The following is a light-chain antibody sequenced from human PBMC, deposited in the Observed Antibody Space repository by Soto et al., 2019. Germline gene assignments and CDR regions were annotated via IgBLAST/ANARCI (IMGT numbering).Light chain of an antibody. CDR3: QHYGTSSIT. Sequence: EIVLTQSPGTLSLSPGERATLSCRASQSISSSFLTWYHQTPGQAPRLLIYGASSRATGIPDRFSASGSGTDFTLTISRLEPEDFAVYYCQHYGTSSITFGQGTRLEIK. V-gene: IGKV3-20*01. J-gene: IGKJ5*01. CDR1: QSISSSF. CDR2: GAS.